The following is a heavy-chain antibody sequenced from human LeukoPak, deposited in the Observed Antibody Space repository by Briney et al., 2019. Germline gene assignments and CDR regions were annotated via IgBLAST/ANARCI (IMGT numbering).Heavy chain of an antibody. V-gene: IGHV3-11*04. Sequence: GGSLRLSCAASGFTFSDYYMTWIRQAPGKGLEWVSYITYSGSTINYADSVKGRFTISRDNAKNSLYLQMNSLRAEDTAVYYCVRGRNAYYFDYWGQGTLVTVSS. J-gene: IGHJ4*02. CDR3: VRGRNAYYFDY. CDR1: GFTFSDYY. CDR2: ITYSGSTI.